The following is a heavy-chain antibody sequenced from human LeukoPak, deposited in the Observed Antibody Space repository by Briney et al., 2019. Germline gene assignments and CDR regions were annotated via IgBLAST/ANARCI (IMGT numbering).Heavy chain of an antibody. CDR3: AKGLWELQRE. CDR2: ISGSGGST. V-gene: IGHV3-23*01. J-gene: IGHJ1*01. CDR1: GFTFSSYA. Sequence: GGSLRLSCAASGFTFSSYAMSWVRQAPGKGLEWASAISGSGGSTYYADSLKGRFTISRDNSKNTLYLQMNSLRAEDMAVYYCAKGLWELQREWGQGTRVTVSS. D-gene: IGHD1-26*01.